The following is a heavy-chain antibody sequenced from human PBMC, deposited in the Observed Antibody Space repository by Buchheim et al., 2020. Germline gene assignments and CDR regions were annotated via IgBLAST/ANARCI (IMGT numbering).Heavy chain of an antibody. J-gene: IGHJ4*02. D-gene: IGHD1-26*01. Sequence: QVQLVQSGAEVKKPGASVKVSCKASGYTFTSYAMHWVRQAPGQRLEWMGWINAGNGHTNYSQKFQGRVTITRDTSASTAYMELSSLRSEDTAVYYCASRISGSYSGIFDYWGQGTL. CDR3: ASRISGSYSGIFDY. CDR2: INAGNGHT. V-gene: IGHV1-3*01. CDR1: GYTFTSYA.